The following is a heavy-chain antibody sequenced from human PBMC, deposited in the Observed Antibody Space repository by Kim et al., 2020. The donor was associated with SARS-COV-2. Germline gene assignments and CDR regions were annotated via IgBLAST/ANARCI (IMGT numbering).Heavy chain of an antibody. CDR2: INSDGSST. CDR3: ARGGVVSILYYYYYYMDI. V-gene: IGHV3-74*01. CDR1: GFTFSSYW. Sequence: GGSLRLSCAASGFTFSSYWMHWVRQAPGKGLVWVSRINSDGSSTSYADSVKGRFTISRDNAKNTLYLQMNSLRAEDTAVYYCARGGVVSILYYYYYYMDIWGKGTTVTVSS. J-gene: IGHJ6*03. D-gene: IGHD3-3*01.